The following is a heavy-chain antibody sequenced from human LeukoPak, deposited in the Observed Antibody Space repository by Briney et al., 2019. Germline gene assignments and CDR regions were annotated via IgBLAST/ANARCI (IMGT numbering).Heavy chain of an antibody. CDR1: GGTFSSYA. CDR2: IIPIFGTA. Sequence: SVKVSCKASGGTFSSYAISWVRQAPGQGLEWMGGIIPIFGTAKYAQKFQSRVTITTDESTRTAYMELSSLRSEDTAVYYCAIRPGGDYAPFDYWGQGTMVTVSS. J-gene: IGHJ4*02. CDR3: AIRPGGDYAPFDY. V-gene: IGHV1-69*05. D-gene: IGHD4-17*01.